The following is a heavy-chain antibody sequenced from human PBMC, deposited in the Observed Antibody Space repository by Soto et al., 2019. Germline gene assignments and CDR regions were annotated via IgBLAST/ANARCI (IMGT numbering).Heavy chain of an antibody. J-gene: IGHJ3*02. CDR3: ARDGPLVVGADRGAFDI. D-gene: IGHD1-26*01. CDR1: GYTFTSYG. V-gene: IGHV1-18*01. Sequence: QVQLVQSGAEVKKPGASVKVSCKASGYTFTSYGISWVRQAPGQGLEWMGWISAYNGNTNYALKLQGRVTMTTDTSTSTAYMELRSLRSDDTAVYYCARDGPLVVGADRGAFDIWGQGTMVTVSS. CDR2: ISAYNGNT.